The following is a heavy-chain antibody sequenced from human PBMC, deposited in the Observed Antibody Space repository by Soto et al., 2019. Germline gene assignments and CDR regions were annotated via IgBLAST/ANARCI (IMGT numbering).Heavy chain of an antibody. Sequence: VQLVESGGGLVQPGGSLRLSCAASGFSLNDYWMHWVRQAPGKGPVWVSRINSDGTNTAYADSVKGRFTISRDIAKNPLSLQMNRLTAEDTGVYYCVAARPDSDSWGQGTLVAVSS. J-gene: IGHJ4*02. V-gene: IGHV3-74*01. D-gene: IGHD6-6*01. CDR3: VAARPDSDS. CDR1: GFSLNDYW. CDR2: INSDGTNT.